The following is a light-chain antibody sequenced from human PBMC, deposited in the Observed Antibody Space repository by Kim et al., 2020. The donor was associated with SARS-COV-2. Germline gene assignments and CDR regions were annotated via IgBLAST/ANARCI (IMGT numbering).Light chain of an antibody. CDR1: PSVGGSY. J-gene: IGKJ4*01. CDR3: QQYGRATAS. CDR2: GTS. Sequence: ETVLTQSPGTLSSSPGERATLSCRASPSVGGSYLACYKQTTGEAPRPLIYGTSSRATGVPDRLSGSGSGTDLTLTISRLEPEDFVVYCCQQYGRATASFGGGTKVDIK. V-gene: IGKV3-20*01.